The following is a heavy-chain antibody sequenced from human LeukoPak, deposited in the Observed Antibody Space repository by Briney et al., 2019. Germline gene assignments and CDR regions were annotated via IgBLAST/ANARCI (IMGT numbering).Heavy chain of an antibody. CDR1: GGSISSSNW. CDR3: ARRSLDDYVWGSYRPLYFDY. J-gene: IGHJ4*02. Sequence: SGTLSLTCAVSGGSISSSNWWSWVRQPPGKGLEWIGEIYHSGSTNYNPSLKSRVTISVDKSKNQFSLKLSSVTAAVTAVYYCARRSLDDYVWGSYRPLYFDYWGQGTLVTVSP. D-gene: IGHD3-16*02. V-gene: IGHV4-4*02. CDR2: IYHSGST.